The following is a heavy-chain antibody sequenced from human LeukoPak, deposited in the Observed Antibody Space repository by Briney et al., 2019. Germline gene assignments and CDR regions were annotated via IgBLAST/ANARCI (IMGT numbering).Heavy chain of an antibody. CDR3: ARRGGADCSGGSCYPSPYYYYGMDV. CDR2: IYPGDSDT. J-gene: IGHJ6*04. Sequence: GESLKISCKGSGYSFTSYWIGWVRPMPGKGLEWMGIIYPGDSDTRYSPSFQGQVTISADKSISTAYLQWSSLKASDTAMYYCARRGGADCSGGSCYPSPYYYYGMDVWGKGTTVTVSS. CDR1: GYSFTSYW. D-gene: IGHD2-15*01. V-gene: IGHV5-51*01.